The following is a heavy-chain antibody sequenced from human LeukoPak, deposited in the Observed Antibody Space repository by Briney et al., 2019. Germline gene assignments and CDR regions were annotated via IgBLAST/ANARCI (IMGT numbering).Heavy chain of an antibody. D-gene: IGHD3-3*01. CDR2: VIPIFGTA. CDR3: ARSSLRFLEWLLSRYDYYMDV. Sequence: ASVKVSCKAYGGTFSSYAISWVRQAPGQRLEWMGGVIPIFGTANYAQKFQGRVTIPADESTSTAYMELSSLRSEDTAVYYCARSSLRFLEWLLSRYDYYMDVWGKGTTVTVSS. J-gene: IGHJ6*03. V-gene: IGHV1-69*13. CDR1: GGTFSSYA.